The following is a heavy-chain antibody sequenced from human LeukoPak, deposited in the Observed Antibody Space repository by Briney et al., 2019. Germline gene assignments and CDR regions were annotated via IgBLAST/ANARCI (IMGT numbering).Heavy chain of an antibody. CDR2: IYYSGST. J-gene: IGHJ4*02. CDR3: ARHGYYGSGNFDY. D-gene: IGHD3-10*01. Sequence: SETLSLTCTVSGGSISSSSYYWGWIRQPPGKGLEWIGSIYYSGSTYYNPSLKSRVTISVDTSKNQFSLKLSSVTAADTAVYYCARHGYYGSGNFDYWGQGTLVTVSS. V-gene: IGHV4-39*01. CDR1: GGSISSSSYY.